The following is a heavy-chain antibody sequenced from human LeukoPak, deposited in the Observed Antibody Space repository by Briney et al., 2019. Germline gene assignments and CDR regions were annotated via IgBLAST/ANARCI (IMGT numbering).Heavy chain of an antibody. CDR2: ISSSGSTI. Sequence: GGSLRLSCVASEFVFSSHAMIWVRQAPGKGLEWVSYISSSGSTIYYADSVKGRFTISRDNSKNTLYLQMNSLRAEDTAVYYCARAPRPTYGDARTADWFDPWGQGTLVTVSS. J-gene: IGHJ5*02. CDR3: ARAPRPTYGDARTADWFDP. CDR1: EFVFSSHA. D-gene: IGHD4-17*01. V-gene: IGHV3-48*01.